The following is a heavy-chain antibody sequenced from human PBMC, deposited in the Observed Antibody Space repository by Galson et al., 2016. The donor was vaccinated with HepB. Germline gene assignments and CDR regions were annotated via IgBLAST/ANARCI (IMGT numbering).Heavy chain of an antibody. Sequence: SLRLSCAASGFTVSTNYMSWVRQAPGKGLEWVSVIYSSGSTYYADSVKGRFTFSRDNSKNTLYLQMNNLRAEDTAVYYCARAWGNYGMDVWGQGTTVTVSS. V-gene: IGHV3-53*01. CDR3: ARAWGNYGMDV. CDR2: IYSSGST. CDR1: GFTVSTNY. J-gene: IGHJ6*02. D-gene: IGHD7-27*01.